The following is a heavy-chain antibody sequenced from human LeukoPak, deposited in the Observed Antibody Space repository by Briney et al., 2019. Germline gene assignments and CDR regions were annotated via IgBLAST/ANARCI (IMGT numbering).Heavy chain of an antibody. V-gene: IGHV4-38-2*01. J-gene: IGHJ4*02. CDR2: MYNSGST. D-gene: IGHD2-2*01. CDR3: ARHVYGRHQLQAYHFDY. CDR1: GYSLSNGHY. Sequence: AQTLSLTYDVSGYSLSNGHYWGWIRQSPGKGLEWIASMYNSGSTYFKSSLKSRVTISLDTPKNQFSLTLNSVTAADTAVYYCARHVYGRHQLQAYHFDYWGQGILVTVSS.